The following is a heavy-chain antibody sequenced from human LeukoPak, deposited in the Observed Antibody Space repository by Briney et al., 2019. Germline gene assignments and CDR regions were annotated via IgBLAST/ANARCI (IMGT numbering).Heavy chain of an antibody. Sequence: GGSLRLSCTASGFTFGDYAMSWVRQAPGKGLEWVGRIKSKTDGGTTDYAAPVKGRFTISRDDSKNTLYLQMNSLKTEDTAVYYCRGAFDIWGQGTMVTVSS. J-gene: IGHJ3*02. CDR3: RGAFDI. D-gene: IGHD1-26*01. CDR2: IKSKTDGGTT. CDR1: GFTFGDYA. V-gene: IGHV3-15*01.